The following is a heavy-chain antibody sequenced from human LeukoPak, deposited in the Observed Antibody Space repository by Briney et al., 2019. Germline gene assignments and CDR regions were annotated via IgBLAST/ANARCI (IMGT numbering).Heavy chain of an antibody. J-gene: IGHJ4*02. CDR2: IKQDGSEK. Sequence: PGGSLRLSCAASGFTFSSYWMSWVRQAPGKGLEWVANIKQDGSEKYCVDSVKGRFTISRDNAKNSLYLQMSSLRAEDTAVYHCAKSVADYHAGSGHEWGYWGQGTLVTVSS. CDR1: GFTFSSYW. V-gene: IGHV3-7*01. D-gene: IGHD3-22*01. CDR3: AKSVADYHAGSGHEWGY.